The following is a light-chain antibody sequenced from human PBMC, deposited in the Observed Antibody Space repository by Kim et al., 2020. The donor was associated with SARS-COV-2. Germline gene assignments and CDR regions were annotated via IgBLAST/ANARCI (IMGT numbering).Light chain of an antibody. V-gene: IGKV3-20*01. CDR1: QTVSSNY. Sequence: TPGERATLPCQASQTVSSNYLAWYQQKPGQAPRLLIYGASRRATGIPDKFSGSGSGTDFTLTITRLEPEDFAVYYCQQFGSSPGTFGQGTKVDIK. J-gene: IGKJ1*01. CDR3: QQFGSSPGT. CDR2: GAS.